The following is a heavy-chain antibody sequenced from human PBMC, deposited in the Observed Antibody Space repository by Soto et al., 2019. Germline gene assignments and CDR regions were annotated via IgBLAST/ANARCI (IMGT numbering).Heavy chain of an antibody. CDR3: GKDSWSGRFDY. J-gene: IGHJ4*02. CDR1: GFTFSSYA. V-gene: IGHV3-23*01. D-gene: IGHD3-3*01. CDR2: ISGSGGST. Sequence: PGGSLRLSCAASGFTFSSYAMSWVHQAPGKGLEWVSAISGSGGSTYYADSVKGRFTISRDNSKNTLYLQMNSLRAEDTAVDYCGKDSWSGRFDYWGQGTLVTVSS.